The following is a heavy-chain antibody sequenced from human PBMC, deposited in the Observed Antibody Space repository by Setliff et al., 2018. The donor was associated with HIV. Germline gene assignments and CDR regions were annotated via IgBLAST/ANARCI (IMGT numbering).Heavy chain of an antibody. D-gene: IGHD3-22*01. Sequence: SETLSLTCTVSGGSINSTSYYWGWIRQPPGNGLEWFGEINHSGSTNYNPSLKSRVTISVDTSKHQFSLKLRSVTAADTAVYYCARGRWDRRYYDGSGYVYGMDVWGQGTTVT. CDR3: ARGRWDRRYYDGSGYVYGMDV. V-gene: IGHV4-39*07. J-gene: IGHJ6*02. CDR1: GGSINSTSYY. CDR2: INHSGST.